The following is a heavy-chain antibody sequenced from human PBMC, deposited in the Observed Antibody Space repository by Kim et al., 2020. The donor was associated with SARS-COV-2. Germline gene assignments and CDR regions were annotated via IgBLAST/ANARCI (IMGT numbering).Heavy chain of an antibody. J-gene: IGHJ4*02. D-gene: IGHD3-10*01. V-gene: IGHV4-39*07. CDR3: ARDLKTNYYGSGSTDY. CDR2: IYYSGST. CDR1: GGSISSSSYY. Sequence: SETLSLTCTVSGGSISSSSYYWGWIRQPPGKGLEWIGSIYYSGSTYYNPSLKSRVTISVDTSKNQFSLKLSSVTAADTAVYYCARDLKTNYYGSGSTDYWGQGTLVTVSS.